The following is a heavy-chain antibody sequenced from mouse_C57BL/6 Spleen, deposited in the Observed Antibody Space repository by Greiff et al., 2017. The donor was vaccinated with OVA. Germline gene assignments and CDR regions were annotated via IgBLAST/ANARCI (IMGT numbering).Heavy chain of an antibody. CDR1: GFNIKDYY. CDR2: IDPEDGET. D-gene: IGHD4-1*01. J-gene: IGHJ1*03. Sequence: EVQLQQSGAELVKPGASVKLSCTASGFNIKDYYMHWVKQRTEQGLEWIGMIDPEDGETKYAPKFPGKATITADTSSNTAFLQLSSLTSEDAAVYYCAKRTGTDWYIDVWGTGTTVTVSS. CDR3: AKRTGTDWYIDV. V-gene: IGHV14-2*01.